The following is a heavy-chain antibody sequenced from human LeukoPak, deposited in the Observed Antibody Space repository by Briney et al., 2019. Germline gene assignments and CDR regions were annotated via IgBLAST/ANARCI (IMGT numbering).Heavy chain of an antibody. CDR2: ISFSVNTK. CDR3: AKDIVVVPAPESRDWFDP. J-gene: IGHJ5*02. V-gene: IGHV3-48*04. Sequence: GGSLRLSCAASGFTFSDYSMNWVRQAPGKGLEWVSYISFSVNTKYYGDSVKGRFTISRDNAKNSLYLQMNSLRAEDTAVYYCAKDIVVVPAPESRDWFDPWGQGTLVTVSS. D-gene: IGHD2-2*01. CDR1: GFTFSDYS.